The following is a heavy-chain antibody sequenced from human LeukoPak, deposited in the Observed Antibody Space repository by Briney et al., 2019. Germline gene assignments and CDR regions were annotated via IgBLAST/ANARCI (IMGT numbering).Heavy chain of an antibody. CDR1: CFTFSRYG. CDR3: WESSATGCPQD. V-gene: IGHV3-30*02. Sequence: GGSLRLXCAASCFTFSRYGIHWVRQAPGKGLEWVAFIWFDGTNRFYADSVTGRFTISRDNATNTVYLQMNSLSAEDTAVYYCWESSATGCPQDWGQGTLVTVSS. CDR2: IWFDGTNR. D-gene: IGHD3-22*01. J-gene: IGHJ4*02.